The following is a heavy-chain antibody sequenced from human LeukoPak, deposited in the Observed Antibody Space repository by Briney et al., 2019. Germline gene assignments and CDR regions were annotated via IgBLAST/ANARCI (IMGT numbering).Heavy chain of an antibody. CDR1: GFTFSGSA. D-gene: IGHD5-24*01. CDR3: TRQGRDGYNYYFDY. V-gene: IGHV3-73*01. Sequence: AGGSLRLSCAASGFTFSGSAMHWVRQASGKGLEWVGRIRSKANSYATAYAASVKGRFTISRDDSKNTAYLQMNSLKTEDTAVYYCTRQGRDGYNYYFDYWGQGTLVTVSS. CDR2: IRSKANSYAT. J-gene: IGHJ4*02.